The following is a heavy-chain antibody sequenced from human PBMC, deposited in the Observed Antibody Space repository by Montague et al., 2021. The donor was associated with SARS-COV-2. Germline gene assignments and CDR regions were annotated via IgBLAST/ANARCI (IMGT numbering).Heavy chain of an antibody. CDR2: IYNGGTT. J-gene: IGHJ4*02. CDR3: ATRMRCPQNDFGF. CDR1: GDSIRNSDYS. Sequence: SQTLSLTCTVSGDSIRNSDYSWGWVRQPPGKGLEWIGNIYNGGTTFYNPSLKSRVTIFVDTSKNQFSLKLSSVTAADTAVYYCATRMRCPQNDFGFWGQGTLVTVSS. V-gene: IGHV4-39*01. D-gene: IGHD5-24*01.